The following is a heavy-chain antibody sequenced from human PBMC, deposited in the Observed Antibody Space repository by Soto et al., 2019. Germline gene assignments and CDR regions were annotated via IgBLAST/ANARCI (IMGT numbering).Heavy chain of an antibody. J-gene: IGHJ5*02. CDR2: ISGSGDST. Sequence: GWSLRLSCVASGFIFSSYAMNWVRQAPGKGPEWVSGISGSGDSTYYADSVKGRFTISRDNSKNTLYLQMNSLGAEDTAEYFCAKDRYSRSFGWFHPWGQGTLVTVSA. D-gene: IGHD6-13*01. V-gene: IGHV3-23*01. CDR3: AKDRYSRSFGWFHP. CDR1: GFIFSSYA.